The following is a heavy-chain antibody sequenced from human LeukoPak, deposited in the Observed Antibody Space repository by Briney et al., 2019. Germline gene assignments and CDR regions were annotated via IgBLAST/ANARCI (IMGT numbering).Heavy chain of an antibody. V-gene: IGHV1-2*02. J-gene: IGHJ4*02. D-gene: IGHD3-3*01. Sequence: GSVRVSCMASGYTFTGYYMHWVRQAPGQGLEWVGWINPNSGGTNYAQKFQGRVTMTRDTSISTAYMELSRLRSDDTAVYYCARGFLEWLPTYYFDYWGQGTLVTVSS. CDR1: GYTFTGYY. CDR3: ARGFLEWLPTYYFDY. CDR2: INPNSGGT.